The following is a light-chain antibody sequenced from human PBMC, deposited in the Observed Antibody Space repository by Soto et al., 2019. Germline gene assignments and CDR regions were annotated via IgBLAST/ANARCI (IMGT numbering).Light chain of an antibody. V-gene: IGLV1-40*01. J-gene: IGLJ1*01. CDR3: QSYDSSLSGYV. CDR2: GNS. CDR1: RSNIGAGYD. Sequence: QSVLTQPPSVSGAPGHRVTIFCTGSRSNIGAGYDVHWYQQLPGTAPKLLIYGNSNRPSGVPDRFSGSKSGTSASLAITGLQAEDEADYYCQSYDSSLSGYVFGTGTKVTVL.